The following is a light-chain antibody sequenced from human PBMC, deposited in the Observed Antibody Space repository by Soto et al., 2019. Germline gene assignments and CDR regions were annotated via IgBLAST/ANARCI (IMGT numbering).Light chain of an antibody. J-gene: IGKJ4*01. CDR3: QQASSFPLT. CDR2: SAS. V-gene: IGKV1-12*01. Sequence: QMTQSPSSVSASVGDRVTITCRASQAISSWLAWYQQKPGHPPNLLIYSASTLRSGVPSRFSGSESGAVFTLTISNLQPEDFATYYCQQASSFPLTFGGGTKVEVK. CDR1: QAISSW.